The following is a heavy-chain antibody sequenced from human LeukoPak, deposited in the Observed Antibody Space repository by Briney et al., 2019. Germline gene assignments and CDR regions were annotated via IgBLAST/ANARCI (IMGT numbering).Heavy chain of an antibody. V-gene: IGHV3-21*01. D-gene: IGHD6-19*01. CDR3: ARDRAAVAAAFDI. CDR1: GFTFSSYS. J-gene: IGHJ3*02. CDR2: ISSSSSYI. Sequence: PGGSLRLSCAASGFTFSSYSMNWVRQAPGKGLEWVSSISSSSSYIYYADSVKGRFAISRDNAKNSLYLQMNSLRAEDTAVYYCARDRAAVAAAFDIWGQGTMVTVSS.